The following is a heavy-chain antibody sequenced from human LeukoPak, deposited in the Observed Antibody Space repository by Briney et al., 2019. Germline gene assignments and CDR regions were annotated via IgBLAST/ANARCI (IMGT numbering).Heavy chain of an antibody. CDR1: GFTFSNYS. J-gene: IGHJ4*02. CDR3: ARPPPPSAFDY. D-gene: IGHD1-14*01. V-gene: IGHV3-21*01. Sequence: GGSLRLSCAASGFTFSNYSMNWVRQAPGKGLEWVSSISTSSTYIFYADSVKGRFTISRDNAKNSLYLQMNSLRAEEQAVNACARPPPPSAFDYWGQAPLITVSS. CDR2: ISTSSTYI.